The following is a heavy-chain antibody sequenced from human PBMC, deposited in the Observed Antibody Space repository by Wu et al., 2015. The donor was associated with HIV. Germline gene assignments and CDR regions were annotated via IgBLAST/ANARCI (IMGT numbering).Heavy chain of an antibody. J-gene: IGHJ6*03. Sequence: QVQLVQSGAEVKKPGASVKVSCKASGYTFTSYGISWVRQAPGQGLEWMGWISAYNGNTNYAQKLQGRVTMTTDTSTSTAYMELRSLRSDDTAVYYCARIYLCMERVVRGNLLLVGSGTPPTHTYYYYYIGRRGDKRDHGSPSP. CDR1: GYTFTSYG. V-gene: IGHV1-18*01. CDR2: ISAYNGNT. D-gene: IGHD3-10*01. CDR3: ARIYLCMERVVRGNLLLVGSGTPPTHTYYYYYIGRR.